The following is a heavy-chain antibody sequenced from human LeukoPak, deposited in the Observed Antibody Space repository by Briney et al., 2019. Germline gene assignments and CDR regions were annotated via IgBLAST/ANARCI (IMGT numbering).Heavy chain of an antibody. Sequence: GGSLRLSCAASGFTLSTYAMSWVRQAPGKGLEWVSVIYSGGSTYYADSVKGRFTISRDNSKNTLYLQMNSLRAEDTAVYYCARDGRAFDYWGQGTLVTASS. J-gene: IGHJ4*02. CDR2: IYSGGST. V-gene: IGHV3-53*01. D-gene: IGHD1-26*01. CDR1: GFTLSTYA. CDR3: ARDGRAFDY.